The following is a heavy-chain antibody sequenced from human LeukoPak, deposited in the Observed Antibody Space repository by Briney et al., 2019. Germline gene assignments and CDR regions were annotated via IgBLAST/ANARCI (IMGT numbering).Heavy chain of an antibody. CDR1: GFTFSSYS. D-gene: IGHD1-26*01. J-gene: IGHJ4*02. CDR2: ISSSSSYI. V-gene: IGHV3-21*01. Sequence: PGGSLRLSCAASGFTFSSYSMNWVRQAPGKGLEWVSSISSSSSYIYYADSVKGRFTISRDNAKNSLYLQMNSLRAEDTAVYFCASPGATSKFDYWGQGTQVTVSS. CDR3: ASPGATSKFDY.